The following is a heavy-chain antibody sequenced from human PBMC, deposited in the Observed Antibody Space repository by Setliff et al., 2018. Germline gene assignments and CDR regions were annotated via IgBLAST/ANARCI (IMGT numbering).Heavy chain of an antibody. J-gene: IGHJ4*02. CDR1: GGSFSGYY. CDR3: ARGRTVVTV. D-gene: IGHD2-15*01. V-gene: IGHV4-34*01. Sequence: PSETLSLTCAVYGGSFSGYYWSWIRQPPGKRLEWIGEIIHSGSTNYNPSLKSRVTISMDTSKNQFSLKVSSVTAADTAVYYCARGRTVVTVWGQGTLVTVSS. CDR2: IIHSGST.